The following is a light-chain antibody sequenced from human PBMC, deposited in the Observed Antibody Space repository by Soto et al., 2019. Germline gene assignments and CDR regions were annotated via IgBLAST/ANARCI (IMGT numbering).Light chain of an antibody. CDR3: QQYGSSRT. J-gene: IGKJ1*01. CDR1: QSVSGSY. V-gene: IGKV3-20*01. CDR2: GAS. Sequence: EIVLTQSPATLSASPGERATLSCRASQSVSGSYLAWYQQKPGQAPRLLIYGASSRATGIPDRFSGSGSGTDFTLTISRLEPEDFAVYYCQQYGSSRTFGQGTKVDIK.